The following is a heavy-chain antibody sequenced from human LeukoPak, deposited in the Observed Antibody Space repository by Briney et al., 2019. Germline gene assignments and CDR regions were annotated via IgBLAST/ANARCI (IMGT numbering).Heavy chain of an antibody. Sequence: QPGGSLRLSCAASGFTFSSYAMHWVRQAPGKGLEWVAVISYDGSNKYYADSVKGRFTISRDNSKNTLYLQMNSLRAEDTAVYYCAREVGPQLELRWTNFDYWGQGTLVTVSS. V-gene: IGHV3-30-3*01. CDR2: ISYDGSNK. D-gene: IGHD1-7*01. CDR3: AREVGPQLELRWTNFDY. CDR1: GFTFSSYA. J-gene: IGHJ4*02.